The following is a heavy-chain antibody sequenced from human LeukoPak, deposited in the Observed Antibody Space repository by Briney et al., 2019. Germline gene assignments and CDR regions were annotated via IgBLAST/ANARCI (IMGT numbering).Heavy chain of an antibody. V-gene: IGHV4-39*01. J-gene: IGHJ4*02. CDR1: DGSISSSSYS. Sequence: RPSETLSLNCTVSDGSISSSSYSWGWIRQPPGKGLEWIGSIYSSGSTYYNPSLKSRVTISLDTSKNQFSLKLSSVTAADTAVYYCAARVYDFWSGYYFDYWGQGTLVTVSS. CDR3: AARVYDFWSGYYFDY. D-gene: IGHD3-3*01. CDR2: IYSSGST.